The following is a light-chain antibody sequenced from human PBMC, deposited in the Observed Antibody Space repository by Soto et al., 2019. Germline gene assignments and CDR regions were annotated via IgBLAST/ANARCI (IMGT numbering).Light chain of an antibody. Sequence: EIVMTQSPATLSVSPGERATLSCRASQSVSSNLAWYQQKPGQAPRLLIYGASTRATGITARFSGSGSGTEFTLTISSLQSEDVAVYYCQQYNNWPPWTFGQGTKAEIK. CDR1: QSVSSN. CDR2: GAS. CDR3: QQYNNWPPWT. J-gene: IGKJ1*01. V-gene: IGKV3-15*01.